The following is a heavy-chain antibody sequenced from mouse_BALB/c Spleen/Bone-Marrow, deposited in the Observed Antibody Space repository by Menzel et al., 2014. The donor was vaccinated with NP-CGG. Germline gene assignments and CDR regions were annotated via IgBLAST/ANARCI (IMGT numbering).Heavy chain of an antibody. V-gene: IGHV5-17*02. CDR2: ISSGSSTV. D-gene: IGHD2-1*01. J-gene: IGHJ3*01. Sequence: EVMLVESGGGLVQPGGSRKLSCAASGFTFSSFGMHWVRQAPEKGLEWVAYISSGSSTVYYADTVKGRFTISRDNPKNTLFLQMTSLRSEDTAMYYCARGGNCAWFAYWGQGTLVTVSA. CDR1: GFTFSSFG. CDR3: ARGGNCAWFAY.